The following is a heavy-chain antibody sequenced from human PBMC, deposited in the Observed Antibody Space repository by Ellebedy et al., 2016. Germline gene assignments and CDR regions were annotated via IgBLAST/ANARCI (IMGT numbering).Heavy chain of an antibody. J-gene: IGHJ4*02. CDR1: GFTFSSYW. V-gene: IGHV3-74*01. CDR2: ISGDATSI. D-gene: IGHD3-22*01. CDR3: ARGAPYSSSDN. Sequence: GESLKISCAASGFTFSSYWMHWVRQVPGKGLVWVSRISGDATSISYADSVKGRFTISRDNAKNTLYLQMSGLRAEDTAVYYCARGAPYSSSDNWGQGTLVTVSS.